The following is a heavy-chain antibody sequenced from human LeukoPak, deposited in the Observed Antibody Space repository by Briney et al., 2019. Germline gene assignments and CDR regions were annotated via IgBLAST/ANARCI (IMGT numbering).Heavy chain of an antibody. V-gene: IGHV4-59*01. CDR3: ARDAAGFNSSWEFDY. D-gene: IGHD6-13*01. CDR1: GGSISSNY. Sequence: SETLSLTCTVSGGSISSNYWSWIRQPPGKGLEWIGYIHYSGATNYNPSLKSRVTISADTSKNQLSLKLSSVTAADTAMYYCARDAAGFNSSWEFDYWGQGTLVTVSS. CDR2: IHYSGAT. J-gene: IGHJ4*02.